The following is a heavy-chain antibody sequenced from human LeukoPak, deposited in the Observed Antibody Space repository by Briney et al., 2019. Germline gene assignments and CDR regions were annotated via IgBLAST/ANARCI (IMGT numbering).Heavy chain of an antibody. CDR2: ISYDGSNK. J-gene: IGHJ5*02. CDR3: AREGLYGSGSYYFDRVEYWFDP. V-gene: IGHV3-30*04. D-gene: IGHD3-10*01. CDR1: GFTFSSYA. Sequence: PGGSLRLSCAASGFTFSSYAMHWVRQAPGKGLEWVAVISYDGSNKYYADSVKGRFTISRDNSKNTLYLQMNSLRAEDTAVYYCAREGLYGSGSYYFDRVEYWFDPWGQGTLVTVSS.